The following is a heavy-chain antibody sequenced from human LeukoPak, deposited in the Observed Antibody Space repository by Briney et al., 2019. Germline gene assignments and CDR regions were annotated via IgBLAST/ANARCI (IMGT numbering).Heavy chain of an antibody. J-gene: IGHJ5*02. D-gene: IGHD3-16*01. CDR2: VSGSGGST. CDR1: GFTFSSYA. V-gene: IGHV3-23*01. Sequence: GGSLRLSCAASGFTFSSYAVSWVRQAPGKGLEWVSAVSGSGGSTYYADSVKGRFTISRDNSKNTLYLQMTSLRVEDTAVYYCAKSGGVRFDPWGQGTLVTVSS. CDR3: AKSGGVRFDP.